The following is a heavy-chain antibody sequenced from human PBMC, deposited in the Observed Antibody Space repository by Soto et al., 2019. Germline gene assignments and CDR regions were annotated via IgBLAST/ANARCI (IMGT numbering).Heavy chain of an antibody. CDR2: ISGSGGST. CDR3: AKLRFLWTYNWFDP. J-gene: IGHJ5*02. V-gene: IGHV3-23*01. D-gene: IGHD3-3*01. Sequence: EVQLLESGGGLVQPGGSLRLSCAATGFTFSSYAMSWVRQAPGKGLEWVSAISGSGGSTYYADSVKGRFTISRDNSKNTLYLQMNILRAEDTAVYYCAKLRFLWTYNWFDPWGQGTVVTVSS. CDR1: GFTFSSYA.